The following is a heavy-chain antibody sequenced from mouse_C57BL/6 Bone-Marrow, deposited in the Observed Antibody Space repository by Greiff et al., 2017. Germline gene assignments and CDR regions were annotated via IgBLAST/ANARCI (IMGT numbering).Heavy chain of an antibody. V-gene: IGHV1-81*01. CDR1: GYTFTSYG. D-gene: IGHD2-10*02. J-gene: IGHJ3*01. CDR2: IYPRSGTT. CDR3: AGEGGGYGNFAWFAY. Sequence: VQLQESGAELARPGASVKLSCKASGYTFTSYGISWVKQRTGQGLEWIGEIYPRSGTTYYNEKFKGKATLTVDKSSSTAYMELRSLTSEDSAVEFCAGEGGGYGNFAWFAYWGQGTLVTVSA.